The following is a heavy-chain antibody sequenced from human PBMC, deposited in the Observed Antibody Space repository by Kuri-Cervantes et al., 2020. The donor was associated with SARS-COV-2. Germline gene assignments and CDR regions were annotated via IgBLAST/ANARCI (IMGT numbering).Heavy chain of an antibody. CDR3: ARKRISRTVTTGGNWFDP. J-gene: IGHJ5*02. CDR2: ISAYNGNT. CDR1: GYTFTSYG. D-gene: IGHD4-11*01. V-gene: IGHV1-18*01. Sequence: ASVKVSCKASGYTFTSYGISWVRQAPGQGLEWMGWISAYNGNTNYAQKLQGRVTMTTDTSTSTAYMELSSLRSEDTAVYYCARKRISRTVTTGGNWFDPWGQGTLVTVSS.